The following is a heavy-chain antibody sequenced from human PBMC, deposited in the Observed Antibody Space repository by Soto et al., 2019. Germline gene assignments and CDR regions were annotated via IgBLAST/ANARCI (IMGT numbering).Heavy chain of an antibody. J-gene: IGHJ4*02. D-gene: IGHD5-12*01. CDR2: TYYGSKWYN. V-gene: IGHV6-1*01. Sequence: SQTLSLTCVISGDSVSSNSAAWNWIRQSPSRGLEWLGRTYYGSKWYNDYGISVKSRITINPDTSKNQLSLQLNSVTPEDTTVYYCARGNSDYGYLFDYWGQGTLVTVSS. CDR3: ARGNSDYGYLFDY. CDR1: GDSVSSNSAA.